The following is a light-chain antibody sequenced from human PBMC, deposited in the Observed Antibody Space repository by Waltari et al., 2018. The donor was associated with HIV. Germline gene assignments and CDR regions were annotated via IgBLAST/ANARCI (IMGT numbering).Light chain of an antibody. CDR1: QSVSNH. J-gene: IGKJ3*01. Sequence: DTVLTQYPATLSLSPGERATLSCRASQSVSNHLAWYQQKPGQAPRLLIYDASNRATSVPARFSGSRSGTDFTLTISSLDPEDFAVYYCQQRSNWPPEFTFGPGTKVDIK. V-gene: IGKV3-11*01. CDR3: QQRSNWPPEFT. CDR2: DAS.